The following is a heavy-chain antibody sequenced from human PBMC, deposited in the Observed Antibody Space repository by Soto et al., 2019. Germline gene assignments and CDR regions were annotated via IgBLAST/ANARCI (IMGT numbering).Heavy chain of an antibody. D-gene: IGHD3-9*01. CDR2: IYYSGST. Sequence: QVQLQESGPGLVKPSQTLSLTCTVSGGSISSGGYYWSWIRQHPGKGLEWIGYIYYSGSTYYNPSVKSRVTISVDTSKNQFSLKLSSVTAADTAVYYCARGASDYDILTGFDYWGQGTLVTVSS. J-gene: IGHJ4*02. V-gene: IGHV4-31*03. CDR1: GGSISSGGYY. CDR3: ARGASDYDILTGFDY.